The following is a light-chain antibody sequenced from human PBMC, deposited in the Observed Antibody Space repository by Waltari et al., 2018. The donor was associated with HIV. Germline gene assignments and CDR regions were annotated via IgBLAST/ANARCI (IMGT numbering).Light chain of an antibody. Sequence: QSALTQPPSASGSPGQSVTISCTGTSSDVGGYNYVSWYQQHPGKAPKLMIYDVSHRPSVVPYRFSGAKSGNTASLTVSGLQAEDEADYYCSSYAGSNNLLFGGGTKLTVL. V-gene: IGLV2-8*01. CDR3: SSYAGSNNLL. CDR1: SSDVGGYNY. J-gene: IGLJ2*01. CDR2: DVS.